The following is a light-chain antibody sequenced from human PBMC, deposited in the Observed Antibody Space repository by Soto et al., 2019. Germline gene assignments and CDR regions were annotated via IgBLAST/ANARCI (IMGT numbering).Light chain of an antibody. CDR2: DVS. J-gene: IGLJ3*02. CDR1: SSDVGGYNY. V-gene: IGLV2-14*01. CDR3: SSYTSSSTPWV. Sequence: QSALTQPASVSGSPGQSITISCTGTSSDVGGYNYVSWYQQHPGKAPKLMIYDVSNRPSGVSNRFSGSKSGNTASLTISGLQAEVEADYYCSSYTSSSTPWVFGGGTKLTVL.